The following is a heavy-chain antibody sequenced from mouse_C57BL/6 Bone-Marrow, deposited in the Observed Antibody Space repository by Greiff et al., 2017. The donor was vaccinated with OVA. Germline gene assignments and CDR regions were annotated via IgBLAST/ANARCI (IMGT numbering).Heavy chain of an antibody. CDR2: IHGCSGDT. J-gene: IGHJ2*01. D-gene: IGHD1-3*01. Sequence: EVQLVESGGGLVKPGGSLKLSCAASGFTFSSYTMSWVRQTPEKRLEWVATIHGCSGDTYYTDSVKGRFTISRDNAKNTLYLQMSSLRSEDTALYYCARHELRDYWGQGTTLTVSS. CDR3: ARHELRDY. CDR1: GFTFSSYT. V-gene: IGHV5-9*01.